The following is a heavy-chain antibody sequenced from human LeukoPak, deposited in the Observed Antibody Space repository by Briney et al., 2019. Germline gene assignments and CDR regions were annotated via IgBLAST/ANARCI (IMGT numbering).Heavy chain of an antibody. J-gene: IGHJ6*03. CDR2: IYYSGST. V-gene: IGHV4-59*11. CDR1: SGSISSHY. CDR3: ARGPHYHDSSGYPPYYYYYMDV. Sequence: SSETLSLTCTVSSGSISSHYWSWIRQPPGKGLEWIGYIYYSGSTDYNPSLKSRVTISVDTSKNQFSLKLSSVTAADTAVYYCARGPHYHDSSGYPPYYYYYMDVWGKGTTVTVSS. D-gene: IGHD3-22*01.